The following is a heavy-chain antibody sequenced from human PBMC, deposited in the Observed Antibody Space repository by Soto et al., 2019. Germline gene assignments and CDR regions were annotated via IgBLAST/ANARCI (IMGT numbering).Heavy chain of an antibody. D-gene: IGHD2-15*01. J-gene: IGHJ6*02. CDR2: IFYSGST. CDR3: ARHLTYCSAGSCYSDFPYYGMDV. V-gene: IGHV4-39*01. Sequence: SETPSLTFTVSIDSISSSSYYWGWIRQPPGQGLEWIGSIFYSGSTYYNPSLKSRVTISVDTSKNQFSLKLSSVTAADTAVYYCARHLTYCSAGSCYSDFPYYGMDVWGQGTTVT. CDR1: IDSISSSSYY.